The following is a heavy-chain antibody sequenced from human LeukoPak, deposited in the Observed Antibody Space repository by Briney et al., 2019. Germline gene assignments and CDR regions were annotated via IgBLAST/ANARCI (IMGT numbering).Heavy chain of an antibody. V-gene: IGHV4-34*01. CDR1: GGSFSGYY. Sequence: SETLSLTCAVYGGSFSGYYWSWIRQPPGKGLEWIGEINHSGSTNYNPSLKSRVTISVDTSKNQFSLKLSSVTAADTAVYYCARGVRVPMIVVVIILDYWGQGTLVTVSS. CDR3: ARGVRVPMIVVVIILDY. CDR2: INHSGST. D-gene: IGHD3-22*01. J-gene: IGHJ4*02.